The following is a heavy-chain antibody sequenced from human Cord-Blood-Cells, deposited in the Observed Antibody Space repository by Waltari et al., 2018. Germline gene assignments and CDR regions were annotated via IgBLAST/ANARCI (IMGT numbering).Heavy chain of an antibody. Sequence: QVQLQESGPGLVKPSETLSLTCTVSGGSISSHYWSWIRQPPGKGLEWIGYIYYSGSTNYNPSLKSRVTISVDTSKNQFSLKLSSVTAADTAMYYCAREEEAAAGNWFDPWGQGTLVTVSS. CDR2: IYYSGST. CDR1: GGSISSHY. J-gene: IGHJ5*02. D-gene: IGHD6-13*01. V-gene: IGHV4-59*11. CDR3: AREEEAAAGNWFDP.